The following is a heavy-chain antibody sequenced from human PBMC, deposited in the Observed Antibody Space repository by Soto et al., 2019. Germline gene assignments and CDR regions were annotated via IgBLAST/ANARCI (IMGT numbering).Heavy chain of an antibody. J-gene: IGHJ4*02. CDR2: ISASGGST. D-gene: IGHD6-19*01. CDR1: ESSLTRYA. V-gene: IGHV3-23*01. CDR3: AKDRGGFAGGWEYFDV. Sequence: GGSLRLSCASCESSLTRYAMSLFPQSPGTGPEWVSGISASGGSTSYADSVKGRFTISRDNSKNTLHLQMNSLSAEDTAFYYCAKDRGGFAGGWEYFDVWGQGDLVTGSA.